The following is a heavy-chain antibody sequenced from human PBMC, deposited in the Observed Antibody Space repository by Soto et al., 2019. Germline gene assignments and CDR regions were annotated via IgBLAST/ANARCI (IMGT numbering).Heavy chain of an antibody. Sequence: QVQLVESGGGVVQPGRSPRLSCAASGFTFSNFGMHWVRQAPGKGLAWVAAIASDGGDKYYSHSVKARFTESRDNSRNPLFMQMNSLRVEDTAVYYCVKGSDVARQELGRWWQGILVSVSS. V-gene: IGHV3-30*18. CDR2: IASDGGDK. D-gene: IGHD2-15*01. CDR1: GFTFSNFG. J-gene: IGHJ4*02. CDR3: VKGSDVARQELGR.